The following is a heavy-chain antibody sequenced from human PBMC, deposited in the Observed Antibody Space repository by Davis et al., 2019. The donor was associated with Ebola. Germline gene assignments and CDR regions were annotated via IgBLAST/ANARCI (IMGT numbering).Heavy chain of an antibody. CDR1: GFTVSSNY. D-gene: IGHD3-22*01. J-gene: IGHJ4*02. V-gene: IGHV4-59*02. Sequence: ESLKISCAASGFTVSSNYMSWVRQAPGKGLEWIGYIYYSGSTNYNPSLKSRVTISVDTSKNQFSLKLSSVTAADTAVYYCARVAYYYDSSGYHNGGFDYWGQGTLVTVSS. CDR2: IYYSGST. CDR3: ARVAYYYDSSGYHNGGFDY.